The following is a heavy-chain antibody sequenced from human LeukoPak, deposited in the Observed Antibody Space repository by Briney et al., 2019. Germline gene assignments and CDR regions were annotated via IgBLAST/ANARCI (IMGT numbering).Heavy chain of an antibody. CDR1: GFTFSSYE. CDR3: ARGTSSGELPMSDY. Sequence: PGGSLRLSCAASGFTFSSYEMNWVRQAPGKGLEWVSSISSSSSYIYYADSVKGRFTISRDNAKNSLYLQMNSLRAEDTAVYYCARGTSSGELPMSDYWGQGTLVTVSS. V-gene: IGHV3-21*01. D-gene: IGHD3-10*01. J-gene: IGHJ4*02. CDR2: ISSSSSYI.